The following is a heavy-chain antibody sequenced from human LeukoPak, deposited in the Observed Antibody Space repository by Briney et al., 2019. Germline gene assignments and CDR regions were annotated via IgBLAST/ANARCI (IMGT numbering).Heavy chain of an antibody. CDR2: IRSSGSPI. CDR3: VRDPDALDY. J-gene: IGHJ4*02. CDR1: GSTFSGYS. V-gene: IGHV3-48*02. Sequence: GGSLRLSCAASGSTFSGYSMNWVRQAPGKGLEWVSYIRSSGSPIYYADSVKGRFTISRDNAKNSVYLQMNSLRDEDTAVYYCVRDPDALDYWGQGTLDTVSS.